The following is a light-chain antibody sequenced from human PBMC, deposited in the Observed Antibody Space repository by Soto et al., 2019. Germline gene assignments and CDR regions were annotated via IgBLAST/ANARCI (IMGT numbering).Light chain of an antibody. V-gene: IGLV2-23*02. CDR1: SSDVGSYNL. CDR3: CSYAGSSTLGVV. J-gene: IGLJ2*01. Sequence: QSALTQPASVSGSPGQSITISCTGTSSDVGSYNLVSWYQQHPGKAPKLMIYEVSKRPSGVSNRFSGSKSGNTASLTISGLQPEDEADYYCCSYAGSSTLGVVFGGGTKVTVL. CDR2: EVS.